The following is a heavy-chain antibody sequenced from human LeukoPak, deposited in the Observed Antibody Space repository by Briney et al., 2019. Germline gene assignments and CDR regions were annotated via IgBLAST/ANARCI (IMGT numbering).Heavy chain of an antibody. CDR2: IWYDGSNK. CDR3: AKGITTSCYSALDH. J-gene: IGHJ5*02. CDR1: GFTFSSYG. Sequence: GGSLRLSCAASGFTFSSYGMHWVRQAPGKGLEWVAVIWYDGSNKYYADSVKGRFTISRDNSKNTLYLQMNSLRADDTAVYHCAKGITTSCYSALDHWGQGTLVTVSS. D-gene: IGHD2-15*01. V-gene: IGHV3-33*06.